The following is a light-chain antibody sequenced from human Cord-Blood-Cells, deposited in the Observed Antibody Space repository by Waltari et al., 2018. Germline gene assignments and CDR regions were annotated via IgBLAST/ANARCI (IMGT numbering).Light chain of an antibody. CDR1: QSVSSY. J-gene: IGKJ1*01. CDR3: QQRSNWT. V-gene: IGKV3-11*01. Sequence: EIVLTQSPATLPLTPGGRATLSCRASQSVSSYVAWYQQKPGQAPRLLIYDASNRATGIPARFSGSGSGTDFTLTISSLEPEDFAVYYCQQRSNWTFGQGTKVEIK. CDR2: DAS.